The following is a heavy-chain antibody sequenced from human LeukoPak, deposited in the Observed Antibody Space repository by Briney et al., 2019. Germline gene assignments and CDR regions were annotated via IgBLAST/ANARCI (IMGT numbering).Heavy chain of an antibody. CDR3: ARGGRFGVVMKG. CDR1: GGTFSSYA. J-gene: IGHJ4*02. V-gene: IGHV1-69*01. Sequence: ASVKVSCKASGGTFSSYAISWVRQAPGQGLEWMGGIIPIFGTANYAQKFQGRVTITADESTSTAYMELSSLRSEDTAVYYCARGGRFGVVMKGWGQGTLVTVSS. D-gene: IGHD3-3*01. CDR2: IIPIFGTA.